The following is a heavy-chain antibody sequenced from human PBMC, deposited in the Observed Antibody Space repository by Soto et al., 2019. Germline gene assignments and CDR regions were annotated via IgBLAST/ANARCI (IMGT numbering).Heavy chain of an antibody. CDR2: ISSTYI. Sequence: WWSLRLSCSASGFICSSYSMNWVRQAPGKGLEWVSSISSTYIYYADSVKGRFTSSRDNAKNLLYLQMNSLRTEDTAVYYCARDSSGPPDYWGRGTLVTVSS. CDR1: GFICSSYS. J-gene: IGHJ4*02. V-gene: IGHV3-21*01. CDR3: ARDSSGPPDY. D-gene: IGHD6-19*01.